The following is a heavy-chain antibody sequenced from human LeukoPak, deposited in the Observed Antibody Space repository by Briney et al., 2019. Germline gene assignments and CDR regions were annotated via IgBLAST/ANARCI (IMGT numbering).Heavy chain of an antibody. J-gene: IGHJ4*02. Sequence: PGRSLRLSCAASGFTFSSYGMHWVRQAPGKGLEWVAVISYDGSNKYYADSVKGRFTISRDNSKNTLYLQMNSLRAEDTAVYYCASIDGAAGIGGLRYWGQGTLVTVSS. CDR3: ASIDGAAGIGGLRY. D-gene: IGHD6-13*01. CDR2: ISYDGSNK. CDR1: GFTFSSYG. V-gene: IGHV3-30*03.